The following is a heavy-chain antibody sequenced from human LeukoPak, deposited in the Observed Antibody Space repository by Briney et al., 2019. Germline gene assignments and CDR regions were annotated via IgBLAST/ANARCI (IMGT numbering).Heavy chain of an antibody. CDR3: ARDPGGAAAGL. CDR2: INAGNGNT. V-gene: IGHV1-3*01. CDR1: GYTFTSYA. J-gene: IGHJ4*02. D-gene: IGHD6-13*01. Sequence: GASVKVSCKASGYTFTSYAMDWVRQAPGQRLEWMGWINAGNGNTKYSQKLQGRVTMTTDTSTSTAYMELRSLRSDDTAVYYCARDPGGAAAGLWGQGTLVTVSS.